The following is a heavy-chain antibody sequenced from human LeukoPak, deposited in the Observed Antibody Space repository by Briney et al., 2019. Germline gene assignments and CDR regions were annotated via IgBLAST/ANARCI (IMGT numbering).Heavy chain of an antibody. D-gene: IGHD2-21*02. CDR3: AKEDLAYCGGDCYPTLDY. J-gene: IGHJ4*02. CDR2: MNPNSGNT. CDR1: GYTFTSYD. Sequence: ASVKVSCKASGYTFTSYDINWVRQATGQGLEWMGWMNPNSGNTGYAQKFQGRVTMTRNTSISTAYMELSSLRSEDTAVYYCAKEDLAYCGGDCYPTLDYWGQGTLVTVSS. V-gene: IGHV1-8*01.